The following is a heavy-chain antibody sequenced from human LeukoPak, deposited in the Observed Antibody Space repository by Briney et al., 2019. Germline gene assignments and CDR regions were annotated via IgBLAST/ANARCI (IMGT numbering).Heavy chain of an antibody. CDR3: ARGNHILTGYYPDY. Sequence: ASVKVSCKASGYTFTSYGISWVRQAPGQGLEWMGWISAYNGNTNYAQKLQGSVTITTDTSTRTAYMQLRSLRSDDTAVYYCARGNHILTGYYPDYWGQGTLVTVSS. CDR1: GYTFTSYG. V-gene: IGHV1-18*01. CDR2: ISAYNGNT. J-gene: IGHJ4*02. D-gene: IGHD3-9*01.